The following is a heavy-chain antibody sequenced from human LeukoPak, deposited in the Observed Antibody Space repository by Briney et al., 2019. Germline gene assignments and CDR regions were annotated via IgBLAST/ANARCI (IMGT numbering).Heavy chain of an antibody. V-gene: IGHV4-38-2*02. D-gene: IGHD3-22*01. Sequence: SETLSLTCTVSGYSISSGYYWGWIRQPPGKGLEWIGSIYYSGSTYYNPSLKSRVTISVDASKNQFSLKLSSVTAADTAVYYCASNKYYYDSSGYLDYWGQGTLVTVSS. CDR2: IYYSGST. J-gene: IGHJ4*02. CDR1: GYSISSGYY. CDR3: ASNKYYYDSSGYLDY.